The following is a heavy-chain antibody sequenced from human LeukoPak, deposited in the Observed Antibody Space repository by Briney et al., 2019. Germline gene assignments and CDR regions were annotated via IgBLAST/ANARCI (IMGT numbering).Heavy chain of an antibody. D-gene: IGHD3-10*02. CDR2: ISTSSSYI. J-gene: IGHJ6*03. CDR3: ARVFGGYYYYMDV. Sequence: GGSLRLSCAASGFTFSSYSMNWVRQAPGKGLEWVSSISTSSSYIYYADSVKGRLTISRDNAKNSLYLQMNSLRAEDTAVYYCARVFGGYYYYMDVWGKGTTVTISS. V-gene: IGHV3-21*01. CDR1: GFTFSSYS.